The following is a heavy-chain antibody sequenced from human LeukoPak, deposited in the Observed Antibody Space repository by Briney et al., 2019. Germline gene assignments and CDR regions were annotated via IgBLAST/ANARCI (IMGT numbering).Heavy chain of an antibody. J-gene: IGHJ6*03. Sequence: SETLSLTCAVSGGSISSSNWWSWVRQPPGKGLEWIGEIYHSGSTNYNPSLKSRVTISVDTSKNQFSLKLSSVTAADTAVYYCARDRGGQYLYYYMDVWGRGTTVTVSS. CDR3: ARDRGGQYLYYYMDV. CDR2: IYHSGST. V-gene: IGHV4-4*02. CDR1: GGSISSSNW. D-gene: IGHD2-15*01.